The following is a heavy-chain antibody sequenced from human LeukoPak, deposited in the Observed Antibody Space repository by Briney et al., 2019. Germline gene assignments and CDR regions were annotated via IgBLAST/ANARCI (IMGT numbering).Heavy chain of an antibody. J-gene: IGHJ5*02. CDR3: ARVPRGIQLWLLGSWFDP. CDR2: ISAYNGNT. D-gene: IGHD5-18*01. CDR1: GYTFTSYG. V-gene: IGHV1-18*01. Sequence: GASVKVSCKASGYTFTSYGISWVRQAPGQGLEWMGWISAYNGNTNYAQKLQGRVTMTTDTSTSTAYMELRSLRSDDTAVYYCARVPRGIQLWLLGSWFDPWGQGTLVTVSS.